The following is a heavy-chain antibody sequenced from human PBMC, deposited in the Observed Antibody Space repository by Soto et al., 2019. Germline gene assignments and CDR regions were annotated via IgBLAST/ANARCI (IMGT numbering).Heavy chain of an antibody. CDR2: ISWNSGSR. V-gene: IGHV3-9*01. Sequence: EVQLVESGGGSIQPGRSLRLSCAASGFTFDNFGMHWVRQVPGQGLEWVSSISWNSGSRGYADSVKGRFTISRDNARNSLNLEMNSLRDEDTALYYCAKDAEDYGDSNIDHWGQGAQVTVSS. D-gene: IGHD4-17*01. J-gene: IGHJ4*02. CDR1: GFTFDNFG. CDR3: AKDAEDYGDSNIDH.